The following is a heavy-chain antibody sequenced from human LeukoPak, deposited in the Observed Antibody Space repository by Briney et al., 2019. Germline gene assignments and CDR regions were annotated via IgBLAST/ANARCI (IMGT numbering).Heavy chain of an antibody. CDR1: GGTFSSYA. CDR3: ARELSVVAAHYYYYYMDV. CDR2: MMPIFGTA. J-gene: IGHJ6*03. Sequence: ASVKVSCKASGGTFSSYAISWVRQFSGQVLEREGSMMPIFGTANSAQKFQGRVTITADKSTSTAYMELSRLRSDDTAVYYCARELSVVAAHYYYYYMDVWGKGTTVTGSS. D-gene: IGHD2-15*01. V-gene: IGHV1-69*06.